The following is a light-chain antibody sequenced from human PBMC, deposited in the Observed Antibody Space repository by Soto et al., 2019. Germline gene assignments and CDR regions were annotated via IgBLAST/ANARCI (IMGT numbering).Light chain of an antibody. J-gene: IGKJ1*01. CDR1: QSISGW. CDR3: QQYNSYPWT. V-gene: IGKV1-5*01. Sequence: IQLTQSPSSVSASVGDRVTIHCRASQSISGWLAWYQQKPGKAPKLLIYDVSSLESGVPSRFSGSGSGTEFTLAISSLQPDDFATYYCQQYNSYPWTFGQGTKVDI. CDR2: DVS.